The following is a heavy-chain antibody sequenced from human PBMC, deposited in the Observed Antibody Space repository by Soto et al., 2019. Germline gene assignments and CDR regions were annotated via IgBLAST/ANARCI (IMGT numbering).Heavy chain of an antibody. D-gene: IGHD1-26*01. CDR3: ARYSGKYQGPIDY. CDR1: GFTFSHYG. Sequence: ESGGGVVQPGRSLRLSCAASGFTFSHYGIHWVRQAPGKGLEWLAVISYDGSNKHYADPVKGRFTVSRDNSKNTLYLQMNSLRAEDTAVYFCARYSGKYQGPIDYWGQGTLVTVSS. V-gene: IGHV3-30*03. CDR2: ISYDGSNK. J-gene: IGHJ4*02.